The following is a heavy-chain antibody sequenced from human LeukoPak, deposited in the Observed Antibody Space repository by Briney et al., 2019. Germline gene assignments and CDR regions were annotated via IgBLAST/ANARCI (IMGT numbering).Heavy chain of an antibody. CDR2: ISSGSSYI. CDR1: GFTFSDYT. CDR3: AKDILTPSGWYDGGDY. Sequence: PGGSLRLSCAASGFTFSDYTMNWVRQAPGKGLEWVSSISSGSSYIYSADSVKGRFTISRDNSKNSLYLQMNSLRTEDTALYYCAKDILTPSGWYDGGDYWGQGTLVTVSS. J-gene: IGHJ4*02. V-gene: IGHV3-21*04. D-gene: IGHD6-19*01.